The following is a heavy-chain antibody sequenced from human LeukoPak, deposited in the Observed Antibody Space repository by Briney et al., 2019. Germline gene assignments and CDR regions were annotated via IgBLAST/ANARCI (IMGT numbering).Heavy chain of an antibody. V-gene: IGHV3-13*01. CDR3: ARLNSGWGIPDY. Sequence: PGGSLRPSCSASGFIFSDYDMYWVRQVAGEGLEWVSGVGATGDTSYPDSVKGRFTISRDNAKNSLYLQMNSLRVGDTAIYYCARLNSGWGIPDYWGQGILVAVSS. D-gene: IGHD6-25*01. J-gene: IGHJ4*02. CDR2: VGATGDT. CDR1: GFIFSDYD.